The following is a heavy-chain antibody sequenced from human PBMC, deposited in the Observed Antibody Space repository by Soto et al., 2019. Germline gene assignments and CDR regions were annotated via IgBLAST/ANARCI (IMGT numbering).Heavy chain of an antibody. J-gene: IGHJ6*02. CDR3: ASLPGYCSSTSCYPNYYYGMDV. V-gene: IGHV3-7*01. CDR2: IKQDGSEK. D-gene: IGHD2-2*01. CDR1: GFTFSSYW. Sequence: GGSLRLSCAASGFTFSSYWMSWVRQAPGKGRGWVANIKQDGSEKYYVDSVKGRFTISRDNAKNSLYLQMNSLRAEDTAVYYCASLPGYCSSTSCYPNYYYGMDVWGQGTTVTVSS.